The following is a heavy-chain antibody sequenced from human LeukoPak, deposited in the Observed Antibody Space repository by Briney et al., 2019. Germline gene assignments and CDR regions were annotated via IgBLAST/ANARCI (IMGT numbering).Heavy chain of an antibody. CDR2: ISSNGGST. CDR1: GFTFSSYA. CDR3: ARVDLLGYDY. V-gene: IGHV3-64*01. Sequence: GGSLRLSCAASGFTFSSYAMHWVRQAPGKGVEYVSAISSNGGSTLYANSVKGRFTISRDNSKNTLYLQMGSLRAEDMAVYYCARVDLLGYDYWGQGTLVTVSS. J-gene: IGHJ4*02. D-gene: IGHD1-26*01.